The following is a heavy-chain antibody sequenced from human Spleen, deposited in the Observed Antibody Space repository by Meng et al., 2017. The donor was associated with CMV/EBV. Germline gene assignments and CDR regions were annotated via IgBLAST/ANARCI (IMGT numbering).Heavy chain of an antibody. CDR1: GYTFTGYY. Sequence: ASVKVSCKASGYTFTGYYMNWVRQAPGQGLEWMGWINTNTGNPTYAQGFTGRFVFSLDTSVSTAYLQICSLKAEDTAVYYCARGKAYQYESTSFDIWGQGTMVTVSS. CDR3: ARGKAYQYESTSFDI. V-gene: IGHV7-4-1*01. J-gene: IGHJ3*02. D-gene: IGHD3-22*01. CDR2: INTNTGNP.